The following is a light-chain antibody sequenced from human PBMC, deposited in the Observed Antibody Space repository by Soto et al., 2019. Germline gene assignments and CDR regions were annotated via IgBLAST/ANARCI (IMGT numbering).Light chain of an antibody. Sequence: QSVLAQPPSASGSPGQSVTISCTGTSSDVGGYNYVSWYQQHPGKAPKLMIYEVSKRPSGVPDRFSGSKSGNTASLTVSGLQAEDEADYYCSSHAGSKRVFGTGTKVPS. CDR3: SSHAGSKRV. CDR1: SSDVGGYNY. J-gene: IGLJ1*01. CDR2: EVS. V-gene: IGLV2-8*01.